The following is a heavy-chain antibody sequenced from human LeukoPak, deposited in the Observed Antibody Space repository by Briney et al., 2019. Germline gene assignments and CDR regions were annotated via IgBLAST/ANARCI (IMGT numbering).Heavy chain of an antibody. CDR1: GGSISSGGYY. CDR3: AREACSGGSCYSHYFDY. CDR2: IYYSGST. V-gene: IGHV4-31*03. D-gene: IGHD2-15*01. Sequence: PSETLSLTCTVSGGSISSGGYYWSWIRQHPGTGLEWIGYIYYSGSTYYNPSLKSRVTISVDTSKNQFSLKLSSVTAADTAVYYCAREACSGGSCYSHYFDYWGQGTLVTVSS. J-gene: IGHJ4*02.